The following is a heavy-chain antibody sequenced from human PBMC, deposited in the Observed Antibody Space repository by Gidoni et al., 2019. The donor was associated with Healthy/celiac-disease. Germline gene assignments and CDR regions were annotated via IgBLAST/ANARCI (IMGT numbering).Heavy chain of an antibody. CDR1: GFTFSSYG. D-gene: IGHD3-22*01. J-gene: IGHJ4*02. V-gene: IGHV3-30*02. CDR3: AKVQHPDYYDSSGYWDY. Sequence: QVQLVESGGGVVQPGGSLRLSCAASGFTFSSYGMHWVRQAPGKGLEGVAFIRYDGSNKYYADSVKGRFTISRDNSKNTLYLQMNSLRAEDTAVYYCAKVQHPDYYDSSGYWDYWGQGTLVTVSS. CDR2: IRYDGSNK.